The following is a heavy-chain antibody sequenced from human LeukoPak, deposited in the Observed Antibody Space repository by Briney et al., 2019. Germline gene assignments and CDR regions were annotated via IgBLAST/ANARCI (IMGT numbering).Heavy chain of an antibody. CDR3: ARDLPLTQPRYSYGYVVY. CDR2: INPNSGGT. J-gene: IGHJ4*02. Sequence: ASVKVSCKASGYTFTGYYMHWVRQAPGQGLEWMGRINPNSGGTNYAQKFQGRVTMTRDTSISTAYMELSRLRSDDTAVYYCARDLPLTQPRYSYGYVVYWGQGTLVTVSS. D-gene: IGHD5-18*01. V-gene: IGHV1-2*06. CDR1: GYTFTGYY.